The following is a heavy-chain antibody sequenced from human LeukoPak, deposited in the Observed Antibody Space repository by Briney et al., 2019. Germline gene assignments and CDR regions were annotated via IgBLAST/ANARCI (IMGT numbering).Heavy chain of an antibody. V-gene: IGHV4-34*01. J-gene: IGHJ4*02. CDR1: GGSFSDYY. CDR3: ATIVGAPRHFDS. Sequence: PSETLSLTCAVYGGSFSDYYWSWIRQPPEKGLEWIGEINHSGSTNYDPSLKSRVTTSVDKSKNQFSLKVSSVTAADTAVYYCATIVGAPRHFDSWGQGTLVTVSS. D-gene: IGHD1-26*01. CDR2: INHSGST.